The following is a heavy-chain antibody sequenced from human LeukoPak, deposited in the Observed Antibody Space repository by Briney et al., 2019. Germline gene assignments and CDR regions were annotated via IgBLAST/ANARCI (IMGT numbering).Heavy chain of an antibody. Sequence: SETLSLTCTVSGGSISSTSYYWGWIRQPPGKGLEWIGSIYYSGSTYYNPSLKSRVTISVDTSKNQFSLKLSSVTAADTAVYYCARQTVNFDYWGQGTLVTVSS. CDR3: ARQTVNFDY. J-gene: IGHJ4*02. CDR2: IYYSGST. D-gene: IGHD4-11*01. V-gene: IGHV4-39*01. CDR1: GGSISSTSYY.